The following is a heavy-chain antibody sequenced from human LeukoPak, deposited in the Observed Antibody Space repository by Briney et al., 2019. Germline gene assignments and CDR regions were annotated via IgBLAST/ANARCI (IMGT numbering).Heavy chain of an antibody. CDR1: GGSISSGGYY. CDR3: ARGKVPAALFDY. CDR2: IYYSGST. Sequence: PQTLSLTCTVSGGSISSGGYYWSWIRQHPGKGLEWIGYIYYSGSTYYNPSLKSRVTISVDTSKNQFSLKLSSVTAADTAVYYCARGKVPAALFDYWGQGTLVTVSS. J-gene: IGHJ4*02. D-gene: IGHD2-2*01. V-gene: IGHV4-31*03.